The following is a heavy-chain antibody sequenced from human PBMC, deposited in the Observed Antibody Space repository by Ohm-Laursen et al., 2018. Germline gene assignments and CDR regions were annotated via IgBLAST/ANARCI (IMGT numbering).Heavy chain of an antibody. Sequence: SLRLSCAASGFTFSSYGMHWVRQAPGKGLEWVAVISNDENYKNYADSVRGRFTISRDNSEDTLYLQMNSLRAEDTAVYYCAKAHLKNLDYWGQGSLVTVSS. CDR2: ISNDENYK. CDR1: GFTFSSYG. V-gene: IGHV3-30*18. CDR3: AKAHLKNLDY. J-gene: IGHJ4*02. D-gene: IGHD1-14*01.